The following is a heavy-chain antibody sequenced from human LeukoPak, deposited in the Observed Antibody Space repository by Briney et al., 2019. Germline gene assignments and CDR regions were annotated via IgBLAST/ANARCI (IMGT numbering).Heavy chain of an antibody. J-gene: IGHJ4*02. CDR1: GYTFTSYA. D-gene: IGHD3-22*01. Sequence: ASVKVSCKASGYTFTSYAMNWVRQAPGQGLEWMGWINTNTGNPTYAQGFTGRFVSSLDTSVSTAYLQISSLKAEDTAVYYRARMGGYYDSSGYSFDYWGQGTLVTVSS. CDR2: INTNTGNP. V-gene: IGHV7-4-1*02. CDR3: ARMGGYYDSSGYSFDY.